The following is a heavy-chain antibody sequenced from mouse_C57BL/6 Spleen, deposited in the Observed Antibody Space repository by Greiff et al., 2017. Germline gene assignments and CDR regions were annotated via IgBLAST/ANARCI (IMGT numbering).Heavy chain of an antibody. CDR1: GYAFSSSW. Sequence: VQLQQSGPELVKPGASVKISCKASGYAFSSSWMNWVKQRPGQGLEWIGRIYPGDGDTNYNGKFKGKATLTADKSSSTAYMQLSSLTSEDSAVYCCARSLYYGNCGAMDYWGQGTSVTVSS. V-gene: IGHV1-82*01. CDR3: ARSLYYGNCGAMDY. D-gene: IGHD2-1*01. CDR2: IYPGDGDT. J-gene: IGHJ4*01.